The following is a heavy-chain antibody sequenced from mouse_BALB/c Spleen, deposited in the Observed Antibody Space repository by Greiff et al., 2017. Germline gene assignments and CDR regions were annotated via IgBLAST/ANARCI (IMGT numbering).Heavy chain of an antibody. J-gene: IGHJ3*01. D-gene: IGHD2-14*01. Sequence: EVQLVESGGGLVKPGGSLKLSCAASGFTFSSYAMSWVRQTPEKRLEWVATISSGGSYTYYPDSVKGRFTISRDTAKNTLYLQMSSLRSEDTAMYYCARRGYRYDERLAYWGQGTLVTVSA. CDR2: ISSGGSYT. CDR1: GFTFSSYA. V-gene: IGHV5-9-3*01. CDR3: ARRGYRYDERLAY.